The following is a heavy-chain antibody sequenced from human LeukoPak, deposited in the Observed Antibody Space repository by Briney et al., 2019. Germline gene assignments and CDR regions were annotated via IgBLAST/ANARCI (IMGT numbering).Heavy chain of an antibody. CDR2: INPSGGST. V-gene: IGHV1-46*01. CDR1: GYTFTSYY. J-gene: IGHJ4*02. CDR3: ARDRVGRAATPEYYFDY. Sequence: GASVKVSCKASGYTFTSYYMHWVRQAPGQGLEWMGIINPSGGSTSYAQKFQGRVTMTRDTSTSTVYMELSSLRSEDTAVYYCARDRVGRAATPEYYFDYWGQGTLVTVSS. D-gene: IGHD2-15*01.